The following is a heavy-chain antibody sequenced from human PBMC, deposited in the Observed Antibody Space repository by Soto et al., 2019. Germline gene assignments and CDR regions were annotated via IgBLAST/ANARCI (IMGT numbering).Heavy chain of an antibody. Sequence: ASVKVSCKTSEYTFTDNYIYWIRQAPGQGLEWMGWLNPNSGATDFAQRFQGRVTLTSDASISTAYMELNRLTSDDTAVFYCARQSCGSTSCFYDYWGPGTLVTVS. J-gene: IGHJ4*02. CDR2: LNPNSGAT. CDR1: EYTFTDNY. CDR3: ARQSCGSTSCFYDY. D-gene: IGHD2-2*01. V-gene: IGHV1-2*02.